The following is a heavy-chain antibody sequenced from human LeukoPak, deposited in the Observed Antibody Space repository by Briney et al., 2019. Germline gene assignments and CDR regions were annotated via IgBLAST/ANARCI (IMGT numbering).Heavy chain of an antibody. D-gene: IGHD4-17*01. CDR1: GGTFSSYA. CDR3: ARVDGGPNDYGDYGQMGYYYYGMDV. V-gene: IGHV1-69*13. Sequence: AASVKVSCKASGGTFSSYAISWVRQAPGQGLEWMGGIIPIFGTANYAQKFQGRVTITADESTSTAYMKLSSLRSEDTAVYYCARVDGGPNDYGDYGQMGYYYYGMDVWGQGTTVTVSS. J-gene: IGHJ6*02. CDR2: IIPIFGTA.